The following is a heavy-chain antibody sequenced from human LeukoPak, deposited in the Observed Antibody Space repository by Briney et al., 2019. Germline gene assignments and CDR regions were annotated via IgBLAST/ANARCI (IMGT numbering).Heavy chain of an antibody. J-gene: IGHJ6*03. V-gene: IGHV1-18*01. CDR1: GYTFTSYG. D-gene: IGHD1-26*01. Sequence: ASVKVSCKASGYTFTSYGISWVRQAPGQGLEWMGWISAYNGNTNYAQKLQGRVTMTTDTSTSTAYMELRSLRSDDTAVYYCARALNSRSYYYYYYMDVWGKGTTVTVSS. CDR3: ARALNSRSYYYYYYMDV. CDR2: ISAYNGNT.